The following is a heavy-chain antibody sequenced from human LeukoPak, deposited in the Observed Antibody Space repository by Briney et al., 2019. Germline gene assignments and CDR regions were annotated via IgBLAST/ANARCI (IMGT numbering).Heavy chain of an antibody. J-gene: IGHJ5*02. Sequence: SETLSLTCAVSGGSFSGYYWSWIRQPPGKGLEWIGEINHSGGTDSNPSLKSRVTISVDTSQNQFSLKLSSVTAADTAVYYCARGQIAARLAAWGQGTLVTVSS. D-gene: IGHD6-6*01. CDR3: ARGQIAARLAA. V-gene: IGHV4-34*01. CDR1: GGSFSGYY. CDR2: INHSGGT.